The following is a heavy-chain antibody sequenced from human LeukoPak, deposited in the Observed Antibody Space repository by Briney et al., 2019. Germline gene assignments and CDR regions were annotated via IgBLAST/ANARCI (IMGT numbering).Heavy chain of an antibody. CDR1: GYTFISYY. CDR3: ARDRSSWYFDL. Sequence: GASVKVSCKASGYTFISYYMHWVRQAPGQGLGWMGIINPSGGSTSYAQKFQGRVTMTRDTSTSTVYMELNSLRSEDTAVYYCARDRSSWYFDLWGRGTLVTVSS. V-gene: IGHV1-46*01. J-gene: IGHJ2*01. D-gene: IGHD2-2*01. CDR2: INPSGGST.